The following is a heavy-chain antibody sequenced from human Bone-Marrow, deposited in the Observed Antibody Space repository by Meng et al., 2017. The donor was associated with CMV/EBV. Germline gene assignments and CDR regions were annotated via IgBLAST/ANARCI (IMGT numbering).Heavy chain of an antibody. CDR1: GGTFSSYA. CDR2: IIPIFGTA. J-gene: IGHJ4*02. V-gene: IGHV1-69*05. D-gene: IGHD2-2*01. Sequence: SVKVSRKATGGTFSSYAISWVRQAPGQGLEWMGGIIPIFGTANYAQKFQGRVTITTDESTSTAYMELSSLRSEDTAVYYCASANYCSSTSCYNSWGQGTLVTVSS. CDR3: ASANYCSSTSCYNS.